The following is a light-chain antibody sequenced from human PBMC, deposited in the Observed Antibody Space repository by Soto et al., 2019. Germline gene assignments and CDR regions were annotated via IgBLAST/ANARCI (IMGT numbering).Light chain of an antibody. V-gene: IGKV3-15*01. CDR3: QQYNNWPQT. J-gene: IGKJ1*01. Sequence: VMTQSPATLSVSPGERATLSCRASQNVGGSVAWYQQKPGQAPRLLIYRASTRATGIPARFSGSGSGTEFTLTISSLQSEDFAEYHCQQYNNWPQTFGQGTKVDIK. CDR1: QNVGGS. CDR2: RAS.